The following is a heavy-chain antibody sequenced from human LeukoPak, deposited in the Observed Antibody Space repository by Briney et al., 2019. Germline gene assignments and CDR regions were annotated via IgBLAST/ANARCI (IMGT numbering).Heavy chain of an antibody. J-gene: IGHJ4*02. D-gene: IGHD2-15*01. CDR2: ISSSSSYI. V-gene: IGHV3-21*01. Sequence: GGSLRLSCAASGFTFNIYSMNWVRQAPGKGLEWVSSISSSSSYIYYADSVKGRFTISRDNAKNSLYLQMNSLRAEDTAVYYCARDLCSGGSCYSGGYGYWGQGTLVTVSS. CDR1: GFTFNIYS. CDR3: ARDLCSGGSCYSGGYGY.